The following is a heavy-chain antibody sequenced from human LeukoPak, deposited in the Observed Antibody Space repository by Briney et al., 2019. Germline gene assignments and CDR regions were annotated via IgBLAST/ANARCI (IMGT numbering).Heavy chain of an antibody. J-gene: IGHJ4*02. D-gene: IGHD6-19*01. Sequence: PGGSLRLSCAASGFTLTTYAMSWVRQAPGKGPEWLSAIRGSSGGTYSADTVKGRFSISRDNSKNTLFLQMNSLRVEDTAIYYCAKSISGWYNFDYWGRGTLVTVSS. CDR1: GFTLTTYA. CDR3: AKSISGWYNFDY. V-gene: IGHV3-23*01. CDR2: IRGSSGGT.